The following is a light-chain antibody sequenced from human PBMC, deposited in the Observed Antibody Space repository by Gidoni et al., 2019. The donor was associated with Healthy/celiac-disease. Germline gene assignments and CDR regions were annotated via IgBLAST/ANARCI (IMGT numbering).Light chain of an antibody. V-gene: IGLV1-44*01. CDR3: AAWDDSLNGPGYV. Sequence: QSVLTQPPSAPGTPGQRVTISCSGSSSNIGSNTVNWYQQRPGTAPKLLIYSNNQRPSWVPDRFSGSSSGTSASLAISGLQSEDEADYYCAAWDDSLNGPGYVFGTGTKVTVL. CDR1: SSNIGSNT. J-gene: IGLJ1*01. CDR2: SNN.